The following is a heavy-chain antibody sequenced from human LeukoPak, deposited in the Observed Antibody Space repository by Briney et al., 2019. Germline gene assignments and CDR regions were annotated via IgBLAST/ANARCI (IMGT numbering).Heavy chain of an antibody. V-gene: IGHV3-30-3*01. J-gene: IGHJ4*02. Sequence: GGSLRLSCAASGFTFSSYAMHWVRQAPGKGLEWVAVISYDGSNKYYADSVKGRFTISRDNSKNTLYLQMNSLRAEDTAVYYCARVRYVPAAIVDYWGQGTLVTVSS. CDR2: ISYDGSNK. D-gene: IGHD2-2*02. CDR3: ARVRYVPAAIVDY. CDR1: GFTFSSYA.